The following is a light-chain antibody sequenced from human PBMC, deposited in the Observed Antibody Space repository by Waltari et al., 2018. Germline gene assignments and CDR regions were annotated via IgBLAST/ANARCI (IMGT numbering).Light chain of an antibody. J-gene: IGLJ2*01. CDR1: GSNPGAFD. CDR3: QSYDTSLSVV. CDR2: GVN. V-gene: IGLV1-40*01. Sequence: QSVLTQPPSVSGAPGQRVTPTCTGSGSNPGAFDVPWYHHRPGKAPTLLIYGVNNRPSVVPDRFFGSKSGTSASLAITSLRAEDEGVYYCQSYDTSLSVVFGGGTKLTVL.